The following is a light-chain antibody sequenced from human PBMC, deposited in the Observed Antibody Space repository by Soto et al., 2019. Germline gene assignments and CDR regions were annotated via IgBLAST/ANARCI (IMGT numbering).Light chain of an antibody. J-gene: IGKJ4*01. CDR3: QQAATFSLT. CDR1: QAFVNL. V-gene: IGKV1-12*01. CDR2: GIS. Sequence: DIQMTQSPSSVSASVGDRVIITCRASQAFVNLLAWYQQKRGKAPKLIIYGISTLQGGFPSRFSGSESGTDFTLTISSVQPEDSATYYCQQAATFSLTFCGGTEVEIK.